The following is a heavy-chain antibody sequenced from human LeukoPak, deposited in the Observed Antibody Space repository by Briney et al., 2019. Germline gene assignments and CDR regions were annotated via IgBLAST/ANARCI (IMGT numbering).Heavy chain of an antibody. D-gene: IGHD2-15*01. Sequence: GGSLRLSCAASGFTFSDYYMSWLRQAPGKGLEWVSYISSSGSTIYYADSVKGRFTISRDNAKNSLYLQMNSLRAEDTAVYYCARMRCSGGSCYPIDYWGQGTLVTVSS. CDR2: ISSSGSTI. J-gene: IGHJ4*02. CDR3: ARMRCSGGSCYPIDY. CDR1: GFTFSDYY. V-gene: IGHV3-11*01.